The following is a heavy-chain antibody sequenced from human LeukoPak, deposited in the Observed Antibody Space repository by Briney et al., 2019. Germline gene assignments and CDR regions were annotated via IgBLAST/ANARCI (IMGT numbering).Heavy chain of an antibody. D-gene: IGHD4-17*01. V-gene: IGHV3-21*01. CDR1: GFTFSSYT. CDR2: ISSSSSYI. Sequence: GGSLRLSCAASGFTFSSYTMYWVRQAPGKGLEWVSSISSSSSYIYYADSVKGRFTISRDNAKNSLYLQMNSLRAEDTAVYHCARDLYGDIGMDYWGQGTLVTVSS. CDR3: ARDLYGDIGMDY. J-gene: IGHJ4*02.